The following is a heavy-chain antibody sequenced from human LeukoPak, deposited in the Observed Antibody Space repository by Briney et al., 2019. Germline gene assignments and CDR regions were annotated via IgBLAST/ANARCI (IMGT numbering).Heavy chain of an antibody. CDR1: GFSFNNYW. D-gene: IGHD2-2*01. CDR2: IKQDGSEK. V-gene: IGHV3-7*01. CDR3: ARDGFSTSFDY. Sequence: GGSLRLSCAASGFSFNNYWMSWVRQAPGKGLEWVANIKQDGSEKYYVDSMKGRFTISRDNAKNSLYLQMNSLRAEDTAVYYCARDGFSTSFDYWGQGTLVTVSS. J-gene: IGHJ4*02.